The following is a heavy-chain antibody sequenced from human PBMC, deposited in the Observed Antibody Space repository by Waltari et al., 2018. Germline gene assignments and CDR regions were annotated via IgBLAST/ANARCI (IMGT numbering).Heavy chain of an antibody. CDR3: VRLEDCSGPGGNCYSGDSFAMDV. CDR2: ISYSGNT. V-gene: IGHV4-34*02. CDR1: GGSFNGYY. J-gene: IGHJ6*02. Sequence: QVQLQQWGAGLLRPSETLSLSCAVYGGSFNGYYWGWIRQPPGKGLEWIGEISYSGNTNHNPSLRRRVNRLLDTSKSQFSLKLNSVTAADTAVYYCVRLEDCSGPGGNCYSGDSFAMDVWGQGTTVTVSS. D-gene: IGHD2-15*01.